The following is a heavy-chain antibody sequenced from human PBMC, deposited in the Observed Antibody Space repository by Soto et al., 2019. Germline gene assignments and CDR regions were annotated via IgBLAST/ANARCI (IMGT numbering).Heavy chain of an antibody. CDR2: ISPDGSNT. D-gene: IGHD1-20*01. V-gene: IGHV3-74*01. Sequence: EVQLVESGGGLVQPGGSLRLSCVASGFTFSNDWMHWVRQAPGKGLVWVSRISPDGSNTNYADSVKGRFTISRDNAKNTEYLQMNSLRAEDTALYYCARDNLKSYWGQGTLVTVSS. CDR3: ARDNLKSY. CDR1: GFTFSNDW. J-gene: IGHJ4*02.